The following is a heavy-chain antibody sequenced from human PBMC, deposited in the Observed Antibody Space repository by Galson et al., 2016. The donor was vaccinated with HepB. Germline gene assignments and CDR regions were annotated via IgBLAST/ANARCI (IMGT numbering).Heavy chain of an antibody. CDR1: GFTFSGYA. CDR2: ISYDGSNK. CDR3: TRPLRGDFWTGYPFEY. Sequence: SLRPSCAVSGFTFSGYAIHWVRQAAVKGLEWVAIISYDGSNKQYADAVKGTFTIARANTKNALYLQMNSLSTEDTAVYHCTRPLRGDFWTGYPFEYWGQGTLVTVSS. D-gene: IGHD3/OR15-3a*01. V-gene: IGHV3-30-3*01. J-gene: IGHJ4*02.